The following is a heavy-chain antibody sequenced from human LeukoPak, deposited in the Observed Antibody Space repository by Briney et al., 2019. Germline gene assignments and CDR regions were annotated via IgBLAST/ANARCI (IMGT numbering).Heavy chain of an antibody. CDR2: INHTGDT. CDR1: GVSLSGYY. CDR3: ARGWRAYGGNGMDV. V-gene: IGHV4-34*01. Sequence: SETLSLTCTVYGVSLSGYYCNWIRKPPGKGLDWIGEINHTGDTNYSPSLKSRLTISLDTSKKQFSLKLSSVTAADTAVYYCARGWRAYGGNGMDVWGQGTTVTVSS. D-gene: IGHD4-23*01. J-gene: IGHJ6*02.